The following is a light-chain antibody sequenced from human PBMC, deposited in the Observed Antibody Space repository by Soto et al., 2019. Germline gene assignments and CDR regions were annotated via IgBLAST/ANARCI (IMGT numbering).Light chain of an antibody. J-gene: IGKJ1*01. CDR3: QQYNDWPPKRT. CDR2: GAS. V-gene: IGKV3-15*01. Sequence: EVVMTQSPVTLSVSPGERATLSCRASQSITINLAWYQQKPGQAPRLLIYGASTRATGVPARFSGSGSGTQFTLTISSLQSEDFALYYCQQYNDWPPKRTFGQGTRVDFK. CDR1: QSITIN.